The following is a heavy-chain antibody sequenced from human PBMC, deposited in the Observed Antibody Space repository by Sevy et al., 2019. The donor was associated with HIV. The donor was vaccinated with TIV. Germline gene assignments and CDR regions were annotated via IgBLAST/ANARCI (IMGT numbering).Heavy chain of an antibody. Sequence: ASVKVSCKASGGTFSSYAISWVRQAPGQGLEWMGGIIPIFGTANYAQKFQGRVTITADESTSTAYMELSSLRSEDTAVYYCARSLSIAAAGKNWSDPWGQGTLVTVSS. CDR1: GGTFSSYA. J-gene: IGHJ5*02. D-gene: IGHD6-13*01. V-gene: IGHV1-69*13. CDR2: IIPIFGTA. CDR3: ARSLSIAAAGKNWSDP.